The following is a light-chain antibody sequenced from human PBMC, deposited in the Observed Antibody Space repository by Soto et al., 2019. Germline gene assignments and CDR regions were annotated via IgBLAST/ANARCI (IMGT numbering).Light chain of an antibody. CDR1: QSISNY. CDR2: AAS. CDR3: QETFSTPSFT. Sequence: DIQMTQSHSSLSASVGDGVTITCRASQSISNYVNWYQQKPGKAPKLLIYAASRLQSGVPSRFSGTGSRTDFTLTISSLQPEDFATYYCQETFSTPSFTFGGGTKVEI. J-gene: IGKJ4*01. V-gene: IGKV1-39*01.